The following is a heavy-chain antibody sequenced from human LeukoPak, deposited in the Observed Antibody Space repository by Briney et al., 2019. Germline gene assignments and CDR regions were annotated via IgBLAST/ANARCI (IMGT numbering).Heavy chain of an antibody. CDR3: ARGPNKSDGGNSGSAWFDP. D-gene: IGHD4-23*01. V-gene: IGHV1-8*01. Sequence: ASVKVSCKASGYTFTTYDINWVRQATGQGLEWMGWMNPNSGNTGYAQKFQGRVTMTRNTSISTAYMELSSLRSEDTAVYYCARGPNKSDGGNSGSAWFDPWGRGNLVTVSS. J-gene: IGHJ5*02. CDR1: GYTFTTYD. CDR2: MNPNSGNT.